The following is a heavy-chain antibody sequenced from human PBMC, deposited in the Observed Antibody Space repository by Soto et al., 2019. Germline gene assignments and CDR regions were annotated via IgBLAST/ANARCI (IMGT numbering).Heavy chain of an antibody. CDR3: ARFVLPHAFDI. V-gene: IGHV5-51*01. J-gene: IGHJ3*02. CDR1: GYSFTSFW. CDR2: IYPGDSDT. D-gene: IGHD3-10*01. Sequence: GESLKISCQGFGYSFTSFWIGWVRQMPGKGLEWMGIIYPGDSDTRYSPSFQGQVTISADKSISTAYLQWSSLKASDTAMYYCARFVLPHAFDIWGQGTMVTVSS.